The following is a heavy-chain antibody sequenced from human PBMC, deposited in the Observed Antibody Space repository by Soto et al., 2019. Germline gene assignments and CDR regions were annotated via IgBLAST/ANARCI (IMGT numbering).Heavy chain of an antibody. D-gene: IGHD2-2*01. CDR1: GYTFTGYY. Sequence: ASVKVSCKASGYTFTGYYMHWVRQAPGQGLEWMGWINPNSGGTNYAQKFQGRVTMTRDTSISIAYMELSRLRSDDTAVYYCASRSSTSFRYYYYGMDVWGQGTTVTVYS. J-gene: IGHJ6*02. CDR3: ASRSSTSFRYYYYGMDV. V-gene: IGHV1-2*02. CDR2: INPNSGGT.